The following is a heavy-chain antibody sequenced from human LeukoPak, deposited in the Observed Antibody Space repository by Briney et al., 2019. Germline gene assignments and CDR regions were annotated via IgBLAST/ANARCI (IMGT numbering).Heavy chain of an antibody. D-gene: IGHD3-10*01. Sequence: ASVKVSCKASGYTFTSYDINWVRQAPGQGLEWMGWINPNSGGTNYAQKFQGRVTMTRDTSISTAYMELSRLRSDDTAVYYCARDHLLWFGGDYMDVWGKGTTVTVSS. CDR3: ARDHLLWFGGDYMDV. J-gene: IGHJ6*03. CDR1: GYTFTSYD. CDR2: INPNSGGT. V-gene: IGHV1-2*02.